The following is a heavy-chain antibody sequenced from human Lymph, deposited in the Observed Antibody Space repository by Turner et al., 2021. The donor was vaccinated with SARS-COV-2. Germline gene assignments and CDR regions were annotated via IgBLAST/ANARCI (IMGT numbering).Heavy chain of an antibody. J-gene: IGHJ4*02. CDR1: GGSISSSSYY. V-gene: IGHV4-39*01. CDR2: IYYSGST. Sequence: QLQLQESGPGLVKPSETLSLTCTVSGGSISSSSYYWGWIRQPPGKGLEWIGSIYYSGSTYYNPSLKSRVTISVDTSKNQFSLKLSSVTAADTAVFYCARSWPQRCYGPAFDNWGQGTLVTVSS. CDR3: ARSWPQRCYGPAFDN. D-gene: IGHD2-15*01.